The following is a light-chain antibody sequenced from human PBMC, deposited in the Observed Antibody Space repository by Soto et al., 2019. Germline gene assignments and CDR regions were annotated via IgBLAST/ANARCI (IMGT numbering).Light chain of an antibody. CDR1: GAFDF. Sequence: QSALTQPRSVSGSPGQSVAISCTGIGAFDFVSWYQPYPGKAPKLMIYDVTNRPSGVPDRFSGSKSGDTASLTISGLQAEDEADYYCCSYTASYSVFGGGTKLTVL. CDR3: CSYTASYSV. CDR2: DVT. J-gene: IGLJ2*01. V-gene: IGLV2-11*01.